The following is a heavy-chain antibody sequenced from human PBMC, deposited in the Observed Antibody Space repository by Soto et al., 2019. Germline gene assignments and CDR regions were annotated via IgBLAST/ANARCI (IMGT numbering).Heavy chain of an antibody. CDR3: ARVMDIVLMVYASFDY. D-gene: IGHD2-8*01. CDR1: DYTFTSYG. J-gene: IGHJ4*02. V-gene: IGHV1-18*01. Sequence: ASVKVSCKASDYTFTSYGISWVRQAPGQGLERMGWISAYNGNTNYAQKLQGRVTMTTDTSTSTAYMELRSLRSDDTAVYYCARVMDIVLMVYASFDYWGQGTLVTVSS. CDR2: ISAYNGNT.